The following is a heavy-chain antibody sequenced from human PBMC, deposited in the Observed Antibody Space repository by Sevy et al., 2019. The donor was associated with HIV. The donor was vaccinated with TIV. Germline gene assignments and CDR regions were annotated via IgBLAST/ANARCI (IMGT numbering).Heavy chain of an antibody. CDR2: IKQDGSEK. CDR1: RFTFSNYC. D-gene: IGHD1-26*01. CDR3: VRERGISFIVGATTGAFDI. V-gene: IGHV3-7*01. J-gene: IGHJ3*02. Sequence: GGSLRISCAASRFTFSNYCMSWVRQAPGKGLEWVANIKQDGSEKYYVDSVKGRFTISRDNAKNSLYLQMNSLRAEDTAVYYCVRERGISFIVGATTGAFDIRGQGTMVTVSS.